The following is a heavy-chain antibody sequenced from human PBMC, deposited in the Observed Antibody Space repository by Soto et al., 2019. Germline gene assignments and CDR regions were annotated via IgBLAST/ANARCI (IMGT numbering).Heavy chain of an antibody. CDR3: ARRDYGTYSNYAFDI. V-gene: IGHV4-59*08. CDR2: IYYSGST. CDR1: GGSISNYY. J-gene: IGHJ3*02. Sequence: SETLSLTCTVSGGSISNYYWSWIRQPPGKGLEWIGYIYYSGSTNYNPSLKSRVTISVDTSKNQFSLKLSSVTAADTAVYYCARRDYGTYSNYAFDIWGQGTMVTVSS. D-gene: IGHD4-4*01.